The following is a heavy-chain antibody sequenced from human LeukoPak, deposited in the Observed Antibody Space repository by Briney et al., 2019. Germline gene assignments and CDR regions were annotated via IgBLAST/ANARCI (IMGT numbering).Heavy chain of an antibody. D-gene: IGHD6-6*01. J-gene: IGHJ4*02. CDR3: ARLPTDSSSDHY. Sequence: PSETLSLTCTVSSGSISGSYWSWIRQPPGKGLEWIGYIYYSGTTNYNPSLKSRVTISVDTSKNQFSLKLSSVTAADTAVYYCARLPTDSSSDHYWGQGTLVTVSS. CDR2: IYYSGTT. V-gene: IGHV4-59*08. CDR1: SGSISGSY.